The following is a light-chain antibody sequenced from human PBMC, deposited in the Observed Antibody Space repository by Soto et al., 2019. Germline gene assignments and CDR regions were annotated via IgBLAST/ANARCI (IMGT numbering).Light chain of an antibody. CDR2: GSS. J-gene: IGKJ4*01. CDR3: KQYCCSLLS. Sequence: EIVLTQSPGTLSLSPGEGATLSCRASQSVSNNFVAWYQQRPGKAPRLLIYGSSSRASGIPDRFSGSGSGTDFTLTISRLEPEDFAVYYCKQYCCSLLSLGGGTKVDNK. V-gene: IGKV3-20*01. CDR1: QSVSNNF.